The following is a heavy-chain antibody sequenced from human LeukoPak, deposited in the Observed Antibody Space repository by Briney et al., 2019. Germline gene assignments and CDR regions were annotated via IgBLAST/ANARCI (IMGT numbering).Heavy chain of an antibody. CDR1: GFTFGDYA. Sequence: QPGRSLRLSCTASGFTFGDYAMSWVRQAPGKGLEWVGFIRSKAYGWTTEYAASVKGRFTISRDDSKSIAYLQMNSLKTEDTAVYYCTRDPRPVVVTATSHDYWGQGTLVTVSS. CDR2: IRSKAYGWTT. J-gene: IGHJ4*02. CDR3: TRDPRPVVVTATSHDY. V-gene: IGHV3-49*04. D-gene: IGHD2-21*02.